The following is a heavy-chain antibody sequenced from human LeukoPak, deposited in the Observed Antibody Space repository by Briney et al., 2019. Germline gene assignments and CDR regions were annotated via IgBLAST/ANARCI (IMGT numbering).Heavy chain of an antibody. CDR2: ISSSSSYI. D-gene: IGHD5-24*01. CDR1: GFTFSSYS. Sequence: GGSLRLSCAASGFTFSSYSMNWVRQAPGKGLEWVSSISSSSSYIYYADSAKGRFTISRDNAKNSLYLQMNSLRAEDTAVYYCARTERSYYYYGMYVGGQGTTVTVSS. J-gene: IGHJ6*02. CDR3: ARTERSYYYYGMYV. V-gene: IGHV3-21*01.